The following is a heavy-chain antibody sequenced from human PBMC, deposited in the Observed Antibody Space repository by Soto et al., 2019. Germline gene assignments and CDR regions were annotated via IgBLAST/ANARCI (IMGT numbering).Heavy chain of an antibody. CDR3: ARASRWYGGQYFQD. CDR1: GFTFKYYA. CDR2: ISGSGDKT. Sequence: EVQLLQSGGGLAQPGTSLRLSCAASGFTFKYYAMTWVRQAPGKGLEWVSTISGSGDKTDYADSVKGRFRVSRDNSKDTLSLQMDSLRANDTALYYCARASRWYGGQYFQDWGQGTLVTVSS. D-gene: IGHD6-13*01. V-gene: IGHV3-23*01. J-gene: IGHJ1*01.